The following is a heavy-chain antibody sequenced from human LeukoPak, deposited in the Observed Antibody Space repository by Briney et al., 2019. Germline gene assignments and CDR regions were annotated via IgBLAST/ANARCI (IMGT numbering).Heavy chain of an antibody. Sequence: SETLSLTCAVSGGSISSTSYYWTWIRQPPGKGLEWIGTIYYSGSTYHNPSLKSRVTMSVDTSRNQFSLKLSSVDAADTAVYYCAKAGVRYFDSSGLYAFDFWGQGTTVTVSS. D-gene: IGHD3-22*01. J-gene: IGHJ3*01. CDR2: IYYSGST. CDR1: GGSISSTSYY. V-gene: IGHV4-39*01. CDR3: AKAGVRYFDSSGLYAFDF.